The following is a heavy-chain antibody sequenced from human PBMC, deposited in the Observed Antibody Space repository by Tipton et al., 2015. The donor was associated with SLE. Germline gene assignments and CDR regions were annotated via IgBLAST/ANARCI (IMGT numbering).Heavy chain of an antibody. Sequence: TLSLTCTVSGYSISSGFYWGWIRQPPGKGLEWIGYIYYSGSTYYNPSLKSRVTISVDTSKNQFSLKLSSVTAADTAVYYCARGYYDSSGYYYVRYFDLWGRGTLVTVSS. CDR2: IYYSGST. CDR3: ARGYYDSSGYYYVRYFDL. V-gene: IGHV4-38-2*02. CDR1: GYSISSGFY. J-gene: IGHJ2*01. D-gene: IGHD3-22*01.